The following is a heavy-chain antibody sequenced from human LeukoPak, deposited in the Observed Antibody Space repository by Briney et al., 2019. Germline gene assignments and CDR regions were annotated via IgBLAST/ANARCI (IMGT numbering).Heavy chain of an antibody. V-gene: IGHV3-7*01. CDR2: IKQDGSEQ. Sequence: PGGSLRLSCAVSGFTFSSYWMSWVRQAPGKGLEWVANIKQDGSEQYYVDSVKGRFTISRDNAKNSLSLQMNSLRAEDTAVYYCARPLMYYYGSETYFWFDPWGQGTLVTVSS. D-gene: IGHD3-10*01. CDR3: ARPLMYYYGSETYFWFDP. J-gene: IGHJ5*02. CDR1: GFTFSSYW.